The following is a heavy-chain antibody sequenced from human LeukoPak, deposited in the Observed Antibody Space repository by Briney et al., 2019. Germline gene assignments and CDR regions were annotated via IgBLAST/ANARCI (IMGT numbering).Heavy chain of an antibody. CDR1: GLTFTTHG. J-gene: IGHJ4*02. D-gene: IGHD1-26*01. CDR2: ICYNGSKK. Sequence: SGRSLRLSCEASGLTFTTHGMHWVRQAPGKGLEWVANICYNGSKKHFSDSVKGRFTISRDNSRNTLYLQMNSLRDDDTAIYYCAKGFMGSVGAYFGYWGQGTLVTVSS. CDR3: AKGFMGSVGAYFGY. V-gene: IGHV3-33*06.